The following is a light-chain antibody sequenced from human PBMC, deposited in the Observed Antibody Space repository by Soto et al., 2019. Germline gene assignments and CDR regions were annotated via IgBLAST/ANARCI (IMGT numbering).Light chain of an antibody. CDR2: EVT. V-gene: IGLV2-14*01. CDR3: SSYTSSSTWV. Sequence: QSALTQPASVSGSPGQSITISCTGTSSDVGGYKYVSWYQQHPGKAPKLMIFEVTNRPSGVSDRFSGSKSGNTASLIISGLQTEDEADYYCSSYTSSSTWVFGGGTKVTVL. J-gene: IGLJ3*02. CDR1: SSDVGGYKY.